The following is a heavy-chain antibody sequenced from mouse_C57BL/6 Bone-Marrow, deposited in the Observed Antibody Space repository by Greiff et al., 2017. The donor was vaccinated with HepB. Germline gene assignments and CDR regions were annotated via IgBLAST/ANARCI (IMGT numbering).Heavy chain of an antibody. V-gene: IGHV5-12*01. CDR3: ARHDYGSSAGFDY. CDR2: ISNGGGST. D-gene: IGHD1-1*01. CDR1: GFTFSDYY. J-gene: IGHJ2*01. Sequence: EVMLVESGGGLVQPGGSLKLSCAASGFTFSDYYMYWVRQTPEKRLEWVAYISNGGGSTYYPDTVKGRFTISSDNAKNTLYLQMSRLKSEDTAMYYCARHDYGSSAGFDYWGQGTTLTVSS.